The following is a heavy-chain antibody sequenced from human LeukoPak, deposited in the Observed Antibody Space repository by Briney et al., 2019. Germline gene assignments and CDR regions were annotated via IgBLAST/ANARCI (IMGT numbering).Heavy chain of an antibody. V-gene: IGHV4-59*08. CDR1: GGSLSSYY. CDR2: IFHSGFT. D-gene: IGHD3-22*01. J-gene: IGHJ4*02. Sequence: SETLSLTCTVSGGSLSSYYWSWIRQPPGRGLEWIGYIFHSGFTNYNPFLKSRVTISVDTSKNQVSLKLSSVTAADTAVYYCARRSSSGYFFDYWGQGTLFTVSP. CDR3: ARRSSSGYFFDY.